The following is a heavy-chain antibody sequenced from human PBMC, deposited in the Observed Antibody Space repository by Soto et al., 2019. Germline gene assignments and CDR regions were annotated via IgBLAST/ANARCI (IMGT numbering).Heavy chain of an antibody. J-gene: IGHJ5*02. Sequence: ASVKVSCKASGFTFTSSAVQWVRQAPGKGLEWMGGFDPEDGETIYAQKFQGRVTMTEDTSTDTAYMELSSLRSEDTAVYYCATEGSSRTNWFDPWGQGTLVTVSS. CDR3: ATEGSSRTNWFDP. D-gene: IGHD6-6*01. CDR2: FDPEDGET. CDR1: GFTFTSSA. V-gene: IGHV1-24*01.